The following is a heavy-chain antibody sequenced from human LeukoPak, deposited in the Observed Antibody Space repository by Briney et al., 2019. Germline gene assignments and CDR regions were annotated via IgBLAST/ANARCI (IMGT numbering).Heavy chain of an antibody. CDR1: GFTFSSYS. J-gene: IGHJ4*02. Sequence: PGGSLRLSCAASGFTFSSYSMNWVRQAPGKGLVWVSRINSDGSSTSYADSVKGRFTISRDNAKNTLYLQMNSLRAEDTAVYYCARTQTTYYDFWSGYSPSYYFDYWGQGTLVTVSS. CDR3: ARTQTTYYDFWSGYSPSYYFDY. D-gene: IGHD3-3*01. V-gene: IGHV3-74*01. CDR2: INSDGSST.